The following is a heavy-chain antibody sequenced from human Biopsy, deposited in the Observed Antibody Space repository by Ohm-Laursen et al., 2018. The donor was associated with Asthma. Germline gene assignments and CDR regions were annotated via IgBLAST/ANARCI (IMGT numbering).Heavy chain of an antibody. CDR1: GFTLTTYA. V-gene: IGHV3-30*03. Sequence: SLRLSCAGPGFTLTTYAIHWVRQAPGKGLEWVAVISYDGSTKYSADSVKGRFIVSRDISKNILSLQMNSLRPEDTAVYYCARDVVWFREVGGMDVWGQGTTVTVSS. J-gene: IGHJ6*02. CDR2: ISYDGSTK. CDR3: ARDVVWFREVGGMDV. D-gene: IGHD3-10*01.